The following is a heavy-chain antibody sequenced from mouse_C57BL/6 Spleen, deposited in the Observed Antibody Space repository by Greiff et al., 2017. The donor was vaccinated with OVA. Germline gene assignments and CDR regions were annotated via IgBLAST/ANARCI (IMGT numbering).Heavy chain of an antibody. D-gene: IGHD4-1*01. CDR1: GYTFTSYW. CDR3: ARDWDYFDY. V-gene: IGHV1-64*01. CDR2: IHPNSGSS. J-gene: IGHJ2*01. Sequence: QVQLKQPGAELVKPGASVKLSCKASGYTFTSYWMHWVKQRPGQGLEWIGMIHPNSGSSNYNEKFKSKATLTVDKSSTTAYMQLSSLTSEDSAGYYCARDWDYFDYWGQSTTLKVST.